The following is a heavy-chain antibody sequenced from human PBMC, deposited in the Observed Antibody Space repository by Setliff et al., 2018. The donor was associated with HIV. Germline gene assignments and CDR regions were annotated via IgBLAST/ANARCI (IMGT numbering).Heavy chain of an antibody. Sequence: SETLSLTCTVSGGSISSGTSYWSWIRQPAGKGLEWTGRIYTSGSTNYNPSLKSRVSISVDTSKNRFSLKLSPVTAADTAVDYCARETYDYVWGTYRYRPRHFDYWGQGTLVTVSS. CDR2: IYTSGST. J-gene: IGHJ4*02. CDR3: ARETYDYVWGTYRYRPRHFDY. CDR1: GGSISSGTSY. V-gene: IGHV4-61*02. D-gene: IGHD3-16*02.